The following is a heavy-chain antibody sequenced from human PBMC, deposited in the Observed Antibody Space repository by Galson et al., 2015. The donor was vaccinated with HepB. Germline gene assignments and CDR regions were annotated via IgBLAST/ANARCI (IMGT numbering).Heavy chain of an antibody. CDR1: GGTFSSNA. CDR2: IIPMLGIA. J-gene: IGHJ5*02. D-gene: IGHD3-10*01. V-gene: IGHV1-69*04. Sequence: SVKVSCKASGGTFSSNAINWVRQAPGQGLEWMGRIIPMLGIANYAQKFQGRVTITAEKYTSTAYMELSSLRSEDTALYYCAGEGFGELPRFDPWGQGTLVTVSS. CDR3: AGEGFGELPRFDP.